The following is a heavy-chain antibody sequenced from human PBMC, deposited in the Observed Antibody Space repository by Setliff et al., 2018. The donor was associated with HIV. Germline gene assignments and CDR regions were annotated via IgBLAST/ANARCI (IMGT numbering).Heavy chain of an antibody. CDR1: GGSFSGYY. V-gene: IGHV4-34*01. Sequence: PSETLSLTCAVYGGSFSGYYWSWICQPPGKGLEWIGEINRSGSTNYNPSLKSRVTISVDTSKNQFSLKLSSVTAADTAVYYCARGRCSGGSCYSARYYFDYWGQGTLVTVSS. D-gene: IGHD2-15*01. CDR2: INRSGST. CDR3: ARGRCSGGSCYSARYYFDY. J-gene: IGHJ4*02.